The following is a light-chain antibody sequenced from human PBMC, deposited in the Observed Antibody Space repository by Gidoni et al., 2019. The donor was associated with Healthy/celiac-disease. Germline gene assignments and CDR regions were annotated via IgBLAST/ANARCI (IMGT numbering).Light chain of an antibody. CDR2: AAS. J-gene: IGKJ4*01. Sequence: DIQMTLSPSSLSASVGDRVTITCRASQGISNYLAWYQQKPGKVPKLLIYAASTLQSGVPSRFSGSGSGTDFNLTTSSLQPEDVATYYCQKYNSAPPLTFGGGTKVEIK. CDR1: QGISNY. V-gene: IGKV1-27*01. CDR3: QKYNSAPPLT.